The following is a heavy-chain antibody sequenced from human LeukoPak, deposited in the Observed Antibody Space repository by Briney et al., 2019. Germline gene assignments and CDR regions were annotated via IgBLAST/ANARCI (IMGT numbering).Heavy chain of an antibody. V-gene: IGHV1-69*05. CDR3: ASPGPYCGGDRSGDY. D-gene: IGHD2-21*01. J-gene: IGHJ4*02. Sequence: ASVKVSCKASGGTFSSYAISWLRQAPGQGLEWMGGIIPIFGTANYAQKFQGRVTITTDESTSTAYMELSSLRSEDTAVYYCASPGPYCGGDRSGDYWGQGTLVTVSS. CDR1: GGTFSSYA. CDR2: IIPIFGTA.